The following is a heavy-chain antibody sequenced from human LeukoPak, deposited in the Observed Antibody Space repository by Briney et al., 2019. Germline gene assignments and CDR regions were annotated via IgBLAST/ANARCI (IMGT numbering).Heavy chain of an antibody. D-gene: IGHD2/OR15-2a*01. Sequence: GGSLRLSCAASGFTFSSYSMNWVRQAPGKGLEWVSSISSSSSYIYYADSVKGRFTISRGNAKNSLYLQMNSLRAEDTAVYYCARDLFSPPNWYFDLWGRGTLVTVSS. V-gene: IGHV3-21*01. J-gene: IGHJ2*01. CDR3: ARDLFSPPNWYFDL. CDR2: ISSSSSYI. CDR1: GFTFSSYS.